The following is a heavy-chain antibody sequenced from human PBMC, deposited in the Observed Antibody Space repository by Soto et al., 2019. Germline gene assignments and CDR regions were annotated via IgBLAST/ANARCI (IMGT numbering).Heavy chain of an antibody. J-gene: IGHJ6*03. CDR3: ARRARPDFYYMDV. CDR1: GFTLSGYA. Sequence: PGGSLRLSCAASGFTLSGYAMDWVRQAPGKGLDYVSGISSNGVGTYYANSVQGRFTISRDNSKNTVYLQMGSLRPEDMAVYYCARRARPDFYYMDVWGKGTTVTVSS. CDR2: ISSNGVGT. D-gene: IGHD6-6*01. V-gene: IGHV3-64*01.